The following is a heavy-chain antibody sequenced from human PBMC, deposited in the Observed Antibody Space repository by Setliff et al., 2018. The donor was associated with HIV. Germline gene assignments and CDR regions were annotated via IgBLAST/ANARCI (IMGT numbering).Heavy chain of an antibody. CDR3: ARGPPSDHFFYMDV. Sequence: SETLSLTCTVSGGSISSFYWSWIRQPPGKGLEWIGYIYSSENTNYNPSLKSGVTISLDTSKSQFSLKLPSVTAADTAIYYCARGPPSDHFFYMDVWGPGTTVTVS. V-gene: IGHV4-4*08. J-gene: IGHJ6*03. CDR2: IYSSENT. CDR1: GGSISSFY.